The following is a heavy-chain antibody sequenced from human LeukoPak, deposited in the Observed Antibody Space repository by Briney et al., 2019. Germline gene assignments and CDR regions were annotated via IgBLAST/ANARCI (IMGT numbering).Heavy chain of an antibody. CDR2: IIPISGTT. CDR3: ARKLRLGGNWFDP. D-gene: IGHD1-26*01. Sequence: SVKVSCKASGGTFSSYTITWVRQAPGQGLEWMGKIIPISGTTNYAQKFQGRVTFTADESTSTAYMELSSLRSEDTALYYCARKLRLGGNWFDPWGQGTLVTVSS. CDR1: GGTFSSYT. V-gene: IGHV1-69*13. J-gene: IGHJ5*02.